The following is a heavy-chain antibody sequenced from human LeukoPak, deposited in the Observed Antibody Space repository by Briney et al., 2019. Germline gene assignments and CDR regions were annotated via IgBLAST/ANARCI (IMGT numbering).Heavy chain of an antibody. CDR2: INHSGST. J-gene: IGHJ4*02. V-gene: IGHV4-34*01. CDR1: GGSFSGYY. Sequence: SETLSLTCAVYGGSFSGYYWSWIRQPPGKGLEWIGEINHSGSTNYNPSLKSRVTISVDTSKNQFSLKLSSVTAADTAVYYCARISDYVWGSYRSYFDYWGQGTLVTVSS. D-gene: IGHD3-16*02. CDR3: ARISDYVWGSYRSYFDY.